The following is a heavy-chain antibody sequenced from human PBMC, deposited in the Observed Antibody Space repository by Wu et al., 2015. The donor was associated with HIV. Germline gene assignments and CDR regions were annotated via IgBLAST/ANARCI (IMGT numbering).Heavy chain of an antibody. CDR1: GGTFSSYA. J-gene: IGHJ4*02. V-gene: IGHV1-18*01. Sequence: QVQLVQSGAEVKKPGSSVKVSCKASGGTFSSYAISWLRQAPGQGLEWMGWISGYNGNTNYAQNLQDRLTMTTDTSTSTVYLELRSLRSDDTAVYYCVRGGDIVMVESSATFNYWGQGTLVTVSS. D-gene: IGHD2-21*01. CDR3: VRGGDIVMVESSATFNY. CDR2: ISGYNGNT.